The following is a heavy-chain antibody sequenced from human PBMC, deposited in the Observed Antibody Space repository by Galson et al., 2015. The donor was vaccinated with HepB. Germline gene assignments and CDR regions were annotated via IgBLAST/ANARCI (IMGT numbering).Heavy chain of an antibody. V-gene: IGHV4-34*01. CDR1: GGSFSGYY. CDR3: ARGSRYSGSYGGRLGY. CDR2: INHSGST. J-gene: IGHJ4*02. D-gene: IGHD1-26*01. Sequence: ETLSLTCAVYGGSFSGYYWSWIRQPPGKGLEWIGEINHSGSTNYNPSLKSRVTISVDTSKNQFSLKLSSVTAADTAVYYCARGSRYSGSYGGRLGYWGQGTLVTVSS.